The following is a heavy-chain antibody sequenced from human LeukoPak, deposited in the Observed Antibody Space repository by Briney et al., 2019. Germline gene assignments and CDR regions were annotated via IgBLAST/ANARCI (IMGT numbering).Heavy chain of an antibody. V-gene: IGHV1-46*01. Sequence: ASVKVSCKASGYTFTGYYMHWVRQAPGQGLEWMGIINPSGGSTSYAQKFQGRVTMTRDTSTSTVYMELSSLRSEDTAVYYCARDIVVVPADYHLPGYYYGMDVWGQGTTVTVSS. CDR2: INPSGGST. CDR1: GYTFTGYY. D-gene: IGHD2-2*01. J-gene: IGHJ6*02. CDR3: ARDIVVVPADYHLPGYYYGMDV.